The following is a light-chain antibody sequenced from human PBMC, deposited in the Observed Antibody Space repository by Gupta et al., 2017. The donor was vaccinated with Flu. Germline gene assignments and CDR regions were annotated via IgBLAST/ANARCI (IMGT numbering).Light chain of an antibody. V-gene: IGKV1-5*03. CDR3: QQEKNYPYT. CDR1: QSINSW. CDR2: KAS. Sequence: DIQMTQSPSTLSASVGDRVTITCRASQSINSWLAWYQQKPGKAPKFLIRKASSLESGVSSRFSGSGSGTEFTLTISRLQPDDFATYYCQQEKNYPYTFGQGTKLETK. J-gene: IGKJ2*01.